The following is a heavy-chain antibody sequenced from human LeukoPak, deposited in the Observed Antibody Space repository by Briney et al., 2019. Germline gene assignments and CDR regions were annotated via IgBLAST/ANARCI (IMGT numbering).Heavy chain of an antibody. V-gene: IGHV4-59*01. CDR1: GGSISSYY. D-gene: IGHD2-2*01. J-gene: IGHJ5*02. CDR2: VFNSGST. CDR3: ARGIATRYCSSTSCYGNWYDP. Sequence: PSETLSLTCTVSGGSISSYYWSWIRQPPGKGLEWLGYVFNSGSTNYNPSLKSRVIISVDTSKNQFSLKPSSVTAADTAVYYCARGIATRYCSSTSCYGNWYDPWGQGTLVTVSS.